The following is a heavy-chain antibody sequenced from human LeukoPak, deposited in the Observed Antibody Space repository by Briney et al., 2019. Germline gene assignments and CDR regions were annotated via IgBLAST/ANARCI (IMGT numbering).Heavy chain of an antibody. CDR3: AKAPYCSSSSCYVLNYYYGMDV. V-gene: IGHV1-8*01. D-gene: IGHD2-2*01. Sequence: ASVKVSCKASGYTFTSYDINWVRQATGQGLEWMGWMNPNSGNTGYAQKFQGRVTMTRNTSISTAYMGLSSLRSEDTAVYYCAKAPYCSSSSCYVLNYYYGMDVWGQGTTVTVSS. J-gene: IGHJ6*02. CDR2: MNPNSGNT. CDR1: GYTFTSYD.